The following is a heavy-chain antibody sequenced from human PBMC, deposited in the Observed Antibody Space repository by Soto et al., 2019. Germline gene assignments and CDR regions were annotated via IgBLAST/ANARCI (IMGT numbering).Heavy chain of an antibody. V-gene: IGHV4-30-4*01. Sequence: QVQXXXSGPGLVKPXXXXSLTXTXXGGSISSGDYYWSWIRQPPGKGLEWIGYIYYSGSTYYNPSLKSRVTISVDTSKNQFSLKLSSVTAADTAVYYCARETMVRGVMDYYYGMDVWGQGTTVTVSS. CDR1: GGSISSGDYY. D-gene: IGHD3-10*01. CDR2: IYYSGST. J-gene: IGHJ6*02. CDR3: ARETMVRGVMDYYYGMDV.